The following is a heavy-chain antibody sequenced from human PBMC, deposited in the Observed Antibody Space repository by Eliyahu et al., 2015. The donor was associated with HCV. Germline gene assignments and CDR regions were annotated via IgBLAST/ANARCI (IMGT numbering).Heavy chain of an antibody. CDR1: GYTFXDFY. D-gene: IGHD3-9*01. Sequence: QVQLVQSGAEVKXPGASXXVSXKASGYTFXDFYIHGXRQAPGQGLEWMGWINPKTGRTDYAQKFQGRVTMTRDTSISTAYMEMSRLRSDDTAVYYCARLLYDLLTGDYNVDYWGQGTPVTVSS. V-gene: IGHV1-2*02. J-gene: IGHJ4*02. CDR2: INPKTGRT. CDR3: ARLLYDLLTGDYNVDY.